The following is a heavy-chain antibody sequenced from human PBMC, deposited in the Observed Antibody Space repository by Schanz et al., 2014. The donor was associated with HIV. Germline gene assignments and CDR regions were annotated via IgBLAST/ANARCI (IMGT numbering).Heavy chain of an antibody. Sequence: EVQLLESGGGLVQPGGSLRLSCAASGLTFSDYAMTWVRQGAGKGLDWVSTISGSDGDTYYADSVKGRFTISRDNSRNALYLHMNSLRADDTAIYYCVKAYSSGFSGAGSWGQGALVTVSS. D-gene: IGHD5-18*01. J-gene: IGHJ5*02. CDR3: VKAYSSGFSGAGS. CDR1: GLTFSDYA. V-gene: IGHV3-23*01. CDR2: ISGSDGDT.